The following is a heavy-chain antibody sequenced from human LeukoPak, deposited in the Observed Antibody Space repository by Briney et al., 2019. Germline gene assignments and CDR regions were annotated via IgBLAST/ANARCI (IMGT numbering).Heavy chain of an antibody. Sequence: GGSLRLSCAASGYTFSSYGMHWVRQAPGKGLEWVAFIRYDGSNKYYADSVKGRFTISRDNSKNTLYLQMNSLRAEDTALYYCARGLIGSSWYDYYYYMDVWGKGTTVTVSS. CDR2: IRYDGSNK. V-gene: IGHV3-30*02. D-gene: IGHD6-13*01. CDR3: ARGLIGSSWYDYYYYMDV. CDR1: GYTFSSYG. J-gene: IGHJ6*03.